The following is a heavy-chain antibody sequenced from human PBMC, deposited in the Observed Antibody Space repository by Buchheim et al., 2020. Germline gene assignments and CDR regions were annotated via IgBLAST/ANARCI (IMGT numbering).Heavy chain of an antibody. J-gene: IGHJ4*02. CDR3: AKDIRRYGSSGWYDGGIGY. CDR1: GFTFDDYT. CDR2: ISWDGGST. V-gene: IGHV3-43*01. Sequence: EVQLVESGGVVVQPGGSLRLSCAASGFTFDDYTMHWVRQAPGKGLEWVSLISWDGGSTYYADSVKGRFTISRDNSKNSLYLQMNSLRTEDTALYYCAKDIRRYGSSGWYDGGIGYWGQGTL. D-gene: IGHD6-19*01.